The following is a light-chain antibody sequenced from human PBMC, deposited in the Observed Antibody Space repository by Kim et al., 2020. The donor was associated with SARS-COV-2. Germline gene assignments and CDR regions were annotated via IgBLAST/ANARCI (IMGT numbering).Light chain of an antibody. CDR3: QVWDSSTVV. V-gene: IGLV3-9*01. J-gene: IGLJ2*01. Sequence: VALGQTARITCGGNNIGSKNVNWYQQKPGQAPVLVIYRDSNRPSGIPERFSGSNSGNTATLTISRAQAGDEADYYCQVWDSSTVVFGGGTQLTVL. CDR1: NIGSKN. CDR2: RDS.